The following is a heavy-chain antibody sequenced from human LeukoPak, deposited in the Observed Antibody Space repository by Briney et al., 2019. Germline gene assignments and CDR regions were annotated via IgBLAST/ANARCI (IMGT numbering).Heavy chain of an antibody. J-gene: IGHJ4*02. V-gene: IGHV1-2*02. Sequence: ASVKVSCKAAGYTFTGLYLHWVRQAPGQGLEWMGWINPNSGGTDFAQKFQGRVTMTRDTSISTAYMELSRLTSDDTAVYLCARGAKGFDYWGQGTLVAVSS. CDR2: INPNSGGT. CDR3: ARGAKGFDY. CDR1: GYTFTGLY.